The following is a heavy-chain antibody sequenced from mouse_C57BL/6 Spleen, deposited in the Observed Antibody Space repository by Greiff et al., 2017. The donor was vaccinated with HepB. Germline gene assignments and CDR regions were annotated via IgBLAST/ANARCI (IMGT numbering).Heavy chain of an antibody. J-gene: IGHJ3*01. CDR1: GYTFTSYW. CDR2: IYPSDSET. V-gene: IGHV1-61*01. D-gene: IGHD2-2*01. Sequence: QVQLQQPGAELVRPGSSVKLSCKASGYTFTSYWMDWVKQRPGQGLEWIGNIYPSDSETHYNQKFKDKATLTVDKTSSTAYMQLSSLTSEDSAVYYCARREVTWAYWGQGTLVTVSA. CDR3: ARREVTWAY.